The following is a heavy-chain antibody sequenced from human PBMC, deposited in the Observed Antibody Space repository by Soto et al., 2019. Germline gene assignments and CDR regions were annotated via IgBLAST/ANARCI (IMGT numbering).Heavy chain of an antibody. CDR3: ARDRGGGNFDY. Sequence: GSLRLSCAASGFTFSSYGMHWVRQAPGKGLEWVAVIWYDGSNKYYADSVKGRFTISRDNSKNTLYLQMNSLRAEDTAVYYCARDRGGGNFDYWGQGTLVTVSS. CDR2: IWYDGSNK. J-gene: IGHJ4*02. D-gene: IGHD2-15*01. CDR1: GFTFSSYG. V-gene: IGHV3-33*01.